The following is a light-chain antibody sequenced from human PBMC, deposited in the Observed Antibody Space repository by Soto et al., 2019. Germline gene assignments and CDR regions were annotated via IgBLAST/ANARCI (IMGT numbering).Light chain of an antibody. CDR1: QSVSSY. CDR2: DAS. Sequence: EIVLTESPGTPSFSPGERATLAWRASQSVSSYLAWYQQKPGQAPRVLIYDASNRATGIPARFSGSGSGTDFTLTIRSLQTEDFATYYCQQSFRSPITFGQGTRLEIK. CDR3: QQSFRSPIT. V-gene: IGKV3-11*01. J-gene: IGKJ5*01.